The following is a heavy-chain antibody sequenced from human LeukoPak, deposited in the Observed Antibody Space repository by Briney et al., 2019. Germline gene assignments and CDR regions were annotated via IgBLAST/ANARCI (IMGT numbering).Heavy chain of an antibody. CDR3: ARRGGSGRSFDY. J-gene: IGHJ4*02. V-gene: IGHV4-61*08. D-gene: IGHD3-10*01. Sequence: SETLSLTCTVSGASVSSGGYYWSWLRQPPGKGLEWIGYIYYSGSTNYDPSLKSRVTISVDTSKNQFSLKVSSVTAADTAVYYCARRGGSGRSFDYWGQGTLVTVSS. CDR2: IYYSGST. CDR1: GASVSSGGYY.